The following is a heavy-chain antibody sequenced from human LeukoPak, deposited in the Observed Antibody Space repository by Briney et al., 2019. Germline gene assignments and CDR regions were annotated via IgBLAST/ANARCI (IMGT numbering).Heavy chain of an antibody. V-gene: IGHV3-23*01. CDR3: AKARLILTYYDFWNGNFDY. CDR1: GFTFSSYA. Sequence: GGSLRLSCAASGFTFSSYAMSWVRQAPGKGLEWVSAISGSGGSTYYADSVKGRFTISRDNSKNTLYLQMNSLRAEDTAVYYCAKARLILTYYDFWNGNFDYWGQGTLVTVSS. CDR2: ISGSGGST. J-gene: IGHJ4*02. D-gene: IGHD3-3*01.